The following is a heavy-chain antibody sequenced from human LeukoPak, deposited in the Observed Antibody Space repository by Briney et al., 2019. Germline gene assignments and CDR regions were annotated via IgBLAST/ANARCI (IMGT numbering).Heavy chain of an antibody. Sequence: SETLSLTCAVYGGSFSGYYWSWIRQPPGKGLEWIGEINHSGSTNYNPSLKSRVTISVDTSKNQFSLKLSSVTAADTAVYYCARSGAGADSNLGYWGQGTLVTVSS. D-gene: IGHD2-21*01. CDR2: INHSGST. J-gene: IGHJ4*02. CDR1: GGSFSGYY. V-gene: IGHV4-34*01. CDR3: ARSGAGADSNLGY.